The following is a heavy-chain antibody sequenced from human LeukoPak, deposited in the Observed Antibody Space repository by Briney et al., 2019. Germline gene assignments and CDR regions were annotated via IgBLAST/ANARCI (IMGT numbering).Heavy chain of an antibody. V-gene: IGHV3-23*01. D-gene: IGHD6-19*01. CDR1: GFAFGSYA. Sequence: GGSLRLSCAASGFAFGSYAMSWVRQAPGKGLEWVSGVSHGSGSPFYADSVKGRFTISRDNSKNTLYLQMNSLRAEDTAVYYCAKARRPGIAVAGSFDYWGQGTLVTVSS. CDR3: AKARRPGIAVAGSFDY. CDR2: VSHGSGSP. J-gene: IGHJ4*02.